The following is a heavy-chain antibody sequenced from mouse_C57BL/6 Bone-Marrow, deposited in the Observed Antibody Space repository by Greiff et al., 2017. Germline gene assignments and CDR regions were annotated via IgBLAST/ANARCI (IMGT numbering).Heavy chain of an antibody. V-gene: IGHV1-54*01. J-gene: IGHJ2*01. CDR1: GYAFTNYL. Sequence: VQLKESGAELVRPGTSVKVSCKASGYAFTNYLIEWVKQRPGQGLEWIGVINPGSGGTNYNEKFKGKATLTADKSSSTAYMQLSSLTSEDSAVYFCAREGGLYYFDYWGQGTTLTVSS. CDR2: INPGSGGT. CDR3: AREGGLYYFDY. D-gene: IGHD6-2*01.